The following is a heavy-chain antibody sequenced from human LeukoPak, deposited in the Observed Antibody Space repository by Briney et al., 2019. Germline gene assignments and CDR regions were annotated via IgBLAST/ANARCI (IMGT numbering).Heavy chain of an antibody. V-gene: IGHV3-53*01. CDR1: GFTVITND. CDR2: LYSDGNT. Sequence: PGGSLRLSCAASGFTVITNDMTWVSQAPGKGLEWVSVLYSDGNTKYADSVQGRFTISRDNSKNTLYLEMNSLSPDGTAVYYCARGVEPLAANTLAYWGQGTLVTVSS. J-gene: IGHJ4*02. D-gene: IGHD1-14*01. CDR3: ARGVEPLAANTLAY.